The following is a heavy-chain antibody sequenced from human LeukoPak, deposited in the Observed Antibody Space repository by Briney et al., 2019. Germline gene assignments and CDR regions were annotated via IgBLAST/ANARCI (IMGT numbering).Heavy chain of an antibody. CDR1: GGTFSSYA. CDR2: IIPILGIA. Sequence: SVKVSCKASGGTFSSYAISWVRQAPGQGLEWMGRIIPILGIANYAQKFHGRVTITADKSMSTAYMELSSLRSEDTAVYYCARTTVTTPNWFDPWGQGTLVTVSS. D-gene: IGHD4-17*01. J-gene: IGHJ5*02. CDR3: ARTTVTTPNWFDP. V-gene: IGHV1-69*04.